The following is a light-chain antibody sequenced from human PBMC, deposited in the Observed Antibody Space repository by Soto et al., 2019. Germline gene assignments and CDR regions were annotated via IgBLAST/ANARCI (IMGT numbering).Light chain of an antibody. V-gene: IGKV1-5*03. CDR1: QSIDDC. Sequence: DIQMTQSPSTLSASVGDRVTITCRASQSIDDCLAWYQQKPGKAPKLLIYMASNLQSWVPSRFSGSGFGTEFTLTISSLQPDDFATYYCQLYNNYSWAFGQGTKVEIK. CDR2: MAS. J-gene: IGKJ1*01. CDR3: QLYNNYSWA.